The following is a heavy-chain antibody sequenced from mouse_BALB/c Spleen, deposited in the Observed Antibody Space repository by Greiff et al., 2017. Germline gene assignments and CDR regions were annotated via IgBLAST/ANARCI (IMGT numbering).Heavy chain of an antibody. Sequence: EVKLVESGGGLVQPGGSLRLSCATSGFTFTDYYMSWVRQPPGKALEWLGFIRNKANGYTTEYSASVKGRFTISRDNSQSILYLQMNTLRAEDSATYYCARDRHYYGSEDYAMDYWGQGTSVTVSS. CDR2: IRNKANGYTT. V-gene: IGHV7-3*02. CDR1: GFTFTDYY. D-gene: IGHD1-1*01. J-gene: IGHJ4*01. CDR3: ARDRHYYGSEDYAMDY.